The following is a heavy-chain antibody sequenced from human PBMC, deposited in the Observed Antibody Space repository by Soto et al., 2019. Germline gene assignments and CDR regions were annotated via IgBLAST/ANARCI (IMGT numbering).Heavy chain of an antibody. J-gene: IGHJ4*02. CDR2: IDSSSSTI. Sequence: GGSLRLSCAASGFTFSSYSMNWVLQAPGKGLEWVSYIDSSSSTIYYADSVKCRFTISRDNAENSLYLQMNRLRDEETAVFYCARDYNWNPPRSYYFEYWGQGILVNVSS. V-gene: IGHV3-48*02. D-gene: IGHD1-20*01. CDR1: GFTFSSYS. CDR3: ARDYNWNPPRSYYFEY.